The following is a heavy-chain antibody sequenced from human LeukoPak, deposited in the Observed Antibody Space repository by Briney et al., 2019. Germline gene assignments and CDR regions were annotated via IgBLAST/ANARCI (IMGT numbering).Heavy chain of an antibody. Sequence: ASVTVSCKASGYTFTSNYIHWVRQAPGQGLEWMGMIYPRDGSTSYAQKFQGKVTVTRDTSTSTVHMELSGLRSEDTAVYYCARDQEGFDYWGQGTLVTVSS. V-gene: IGHV1-46*01. CDR1: GYTFTSNY. CDR3: ARDQEGFDY. CDR2: IYPRDGST. J-gene: IGHJ4*02.